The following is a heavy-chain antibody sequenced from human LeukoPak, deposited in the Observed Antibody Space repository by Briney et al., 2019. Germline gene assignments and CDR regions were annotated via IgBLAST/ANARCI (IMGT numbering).Heavy chain of an antibody. Sequence: SETLSLTCTASGGSISSYQWSWIRQPPGKGLEWIGNIYDSGSANYNPSLKSRVVISVDTSKNQFSLNLTPVTAADTAVYYCARVGVDSSGNVLKYFFDYWGQGTLVTVSS. CDR1: GGSISSYQ. J-gene: IGHJ4*02. CDR2: IYDSGSA. D-gene: IGHD4-23*01. CDR3: ARVGVDSSGNVLKYFFDY. V-gene: IGHV4-59*01.